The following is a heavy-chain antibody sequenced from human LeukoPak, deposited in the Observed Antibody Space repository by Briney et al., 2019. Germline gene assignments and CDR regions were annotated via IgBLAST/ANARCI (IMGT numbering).Heavy chain of an antibody. V-gene: IGHV4-39*01. CDR2: IYYSGST. CDR1: GGSISSSSYY. J-gene: IGHJ4*02. Sequence: PSETLSLTCTVSGGSISSSSYYWGWIRQPPGKGLEWIGSIYYSGSTYYNPSLKSRVTISVDTSKNQFSLKLSSVTAADTAVYYCARRRSNRYSRVVDYWGQGTLVTVSS. CDR3: ARRRSNRYSRVVDY. D-gene: IGHD5-12*01.